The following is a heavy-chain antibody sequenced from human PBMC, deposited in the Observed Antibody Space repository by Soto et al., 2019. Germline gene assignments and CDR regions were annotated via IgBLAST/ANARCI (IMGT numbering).Heavy chain of an antibody. CDR2: IYYSGST. J-gene: IGHJ6*02. CDR3: ARSDQAGDSSGYYYVNPRNYYYYYGMDV. D-gene: IGHD3-22*01. Sequence: PSETLSLTCTVSGGSISSSSYYWGWIRQPPGKGLEWIGSIYYSGSTYYNPSLKSRVTISVDTSKNQFSLKLSSVTAADTAVYYCARSDQAGDSSGYYYVNPRNYYYYYGMDVWGQGTTVTVSS. V-gene: IGHV4-39*01. CDR1: GGSISSSSYY.